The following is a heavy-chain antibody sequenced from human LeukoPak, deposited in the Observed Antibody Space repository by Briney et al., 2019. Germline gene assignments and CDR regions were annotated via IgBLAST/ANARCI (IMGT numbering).Heavy chain of an antibody. V-gene: IGHV3-15*01. CDR2: IKSKTDGGTT. J-gene: IGHJ4*02. CDR1: GFTFSNAW. D-gene: IGHD3-10*01. Sequence: GGSLRLSCAASGFTFSNAWMSWVRQAPGKGLEWVGRIKSKTDGGTTDYAAPVKGRFTISRDDSKNTLYLQMNSLKTEDTAVYYCTTAGSTMVRGVITLPFDYWGQGTLVTVSS. CDR3: TTAGSTMVRGVITLPFDY.